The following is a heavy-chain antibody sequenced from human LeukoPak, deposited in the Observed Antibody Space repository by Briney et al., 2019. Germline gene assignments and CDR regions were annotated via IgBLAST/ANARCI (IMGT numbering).Heavy chain of an antibody. J-gene: IGHJ5*02. V-gene: IGHV2-5*02. Sequence: SGPTLVKPTQTLTLACTFSGFSLTTSGVGVGWIRQPPGKALEWLALINWDDQKVYSPSLQSRLSITKDTSKNQVVLTMTNVDPVDTATYYCAHRRDSSGYQYRYWFAPWGQGTLVTVSS. D-gene: IGHD3-22*01. CDR1: GFSLTTSGVG. CDR2: INWDDQK. CDR3: AHRRDSSGYQYRYWFAP.